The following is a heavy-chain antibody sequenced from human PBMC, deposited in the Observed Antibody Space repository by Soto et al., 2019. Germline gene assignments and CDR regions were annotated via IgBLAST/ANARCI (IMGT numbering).Heavy chain of an antibody. J-gene: IGHJ5*02. CDR1: GYTFTSYY. Sequence: SVKVSCKASGYTFTSYYMHWVRQAPGQGLEWMGGIIPIFGTANYAQKFQGRVTITADESTSTAYMELSSLRSEDTAVYYCARGITIFGVVIPSHEHWFDPWGQGTRVKVSS. CDR3: ARGITIFGVVIPSHEHWFDP. CDR2: IIPIFGTA. D-gene: IGHD3-3*01. V-gene: IGHV1-69*13.